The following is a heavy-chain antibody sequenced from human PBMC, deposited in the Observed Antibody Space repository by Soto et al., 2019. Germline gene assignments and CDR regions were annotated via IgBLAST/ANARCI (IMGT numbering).Heavy chain of an antibody. D-gene: IGHD2-2*02. CDR3: ARQEKEYPFDY. CDR2: IYYSGST. V-gene: IGHV4-39*01. J-gene: IGHJ4*02. Sequence: QLQLQESGPGLVKPSETLSLTCTVSGGSISSSSYYWGWIRQPPGKGLEWIGSIYYSGSTYYNPSLKSRVTISVDTSKNQFSLKLSSVTAADTAVYYCARQEKEYPFDYWGQGTLVTVSS. CDR1: GGSISSSSYY.